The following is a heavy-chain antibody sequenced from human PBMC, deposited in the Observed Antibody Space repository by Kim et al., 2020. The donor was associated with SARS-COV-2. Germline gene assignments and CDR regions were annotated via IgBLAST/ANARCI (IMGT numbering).Heavy chain of an antibody. CDR1: GFTFSSYC. CDR3: ARDLVVVSSLYYYYGMDV. CDR2: IKQDGSEK. Sequence: GGSLRLSCAASGFTFSSYCMSWVRQAPGKGLEWVANIKQDGSEKYYVDSVKGRFTISRDNAKNSLYLQMNSLRAEDTAVYYCARDLVVVSSLYYYYGMDVWGQGTPVTVSS. D-gene: IGHD2-15*01. J-gene: IGHJ6*02. V-gene: IGHV3-7*01.